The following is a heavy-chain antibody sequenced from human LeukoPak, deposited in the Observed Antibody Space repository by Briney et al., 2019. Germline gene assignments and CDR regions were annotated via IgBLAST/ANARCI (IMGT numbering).Heavy chain of an antibody. J-gene: IGHJ4*02. CDR2: ISSSSSYI. CDR3: ARGFGYDFGLYFDY. CDR1: GFTFSSYS. D-gene: IGHD3-3*01. Sequence: PGGSLRLSCAASGFTFSSYSMNWVRQAPGKGLEWVSSISSSSSYIYYADSVKGRFTISRDNAKNSLYLQMNSLRAEDTAVCYCARGFGYDFGLYFDYWGQGTLVTVSS. V-gene: IGHV3-21*01.